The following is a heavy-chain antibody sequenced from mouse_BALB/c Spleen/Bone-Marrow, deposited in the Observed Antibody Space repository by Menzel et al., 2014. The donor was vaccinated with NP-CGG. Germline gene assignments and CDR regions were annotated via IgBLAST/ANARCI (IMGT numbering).Heavy chain of an antibody. Sequence: EVQLQESGGGLVQPGGSLGLSCATSGFTFTDYYMSWVRQPPGKALEWLGFISNKANGYTTEYSASVKGRFTISRDNSQGILYLQMNTLRAEDSATYYCARDEYYAMDYWGQGTSVTVSS. CDR1: GFTFTDYY. V-gene: IGHV7-3*02. CDR2: ISNKANGYTT. J-gene: IGHJ4*01. CDR3: ARDEYYAMDY.